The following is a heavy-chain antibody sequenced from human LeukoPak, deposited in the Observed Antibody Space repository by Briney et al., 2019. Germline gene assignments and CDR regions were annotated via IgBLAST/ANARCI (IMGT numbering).Heavy chain of an antibody. CDR3: AKDYSYDSSGYANWFDP. CDR2: ISWNSGSI. CDR1: GFTFDDYA. D-gene: IGHD3-22*01. V-gene: IGHV3-9*01. Sequence: GRSLRLSCAASGFTFDDYAMHWVRQAPGKGLEWVSGISWNSGSIGYADSVKGRFTISRDNAKNSLYLQMNSLRAEDTALYYCAKDYSYDSSGYANWFDPWGQETLVTVSS. J-gene: IGHJ5*02.